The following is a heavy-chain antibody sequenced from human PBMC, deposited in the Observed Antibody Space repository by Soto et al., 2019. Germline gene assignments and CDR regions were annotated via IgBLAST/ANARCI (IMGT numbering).Heavy chain of an antibody. Sequence: SETLSLTCTVSGDSIISSGFYWGWVRQPPGKGLEWIGSIFYLGSSYYNPSLKSRVTMSVDTSKNQSSLRLRSVTAADTALYFCARHSLALRKNNWFDPWGQGIMVTVSS. D-gene: IGHD3-3*02. CDR3: ARHSLALRKNNWFDP. CDR2: IFYLGSS. V-gene: IGHV4-39*01. J-gene: IGHJ5*02. CDR1: GDSIISSGFY.